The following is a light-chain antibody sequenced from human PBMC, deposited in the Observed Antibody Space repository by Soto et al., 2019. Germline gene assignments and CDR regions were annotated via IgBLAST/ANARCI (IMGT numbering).Light chain of an antibody. J-gene: IGKJ2*01. CDR3: QQYGSSPYT. Sequence: EIVLTQSPGTLSLSPGDRATLSCRASQSVSSNYLAWYQQKPGHAPRLLIYGASSRATGIPDRFSGSGSGTDFTLTISRLEPEDVAVYYCQQYGSSPYTFGQGTKLEIK. CDR1: QSVSSNY. V-gene: IGKV3-20*01. CDR2: GAS.